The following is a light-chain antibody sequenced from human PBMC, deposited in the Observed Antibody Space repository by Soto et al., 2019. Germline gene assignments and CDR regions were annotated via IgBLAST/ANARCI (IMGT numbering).Light chain of an antibody. CDR2: TAS. J-gene: IGKJ2*01. Sequence: EIVLTQSPDTLSLSPGERATLSCRASQSVGNNYLAWFQQKPGQAPRLLIYTASYRATGIPDRFSGSGSGTDFTLTISRLETEDFAMYYCHQFAYSPHTFGQGTKVDIK. CDR1: QSVGNNY. CDR3: HQFAYSPHT. V-gene: IGKV3-20*01.